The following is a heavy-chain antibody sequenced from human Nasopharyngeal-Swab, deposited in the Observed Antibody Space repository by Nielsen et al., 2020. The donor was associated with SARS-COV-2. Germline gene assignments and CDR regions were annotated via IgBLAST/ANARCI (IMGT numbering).Heavy chain of an antibody. V-gene: IGHV3-9*01. CDR3: ARAYCGGDCSNYYFDY. CDR1: GFTFDDYA. J-gene: IGHJ4*02. CDR2: ISWDSGNI. Sequence: GGSLRLSCAASGFTFDDYAIHWVRQAPGRGLEWVSGISWDSGNIGYADSVKGRFTISRDNAKNSLYLQMNSLRAEDTAVYYCARAYCGGDCSNYYFDYWGQGTLVTVSS. D-gene: IGHD2-21*02.